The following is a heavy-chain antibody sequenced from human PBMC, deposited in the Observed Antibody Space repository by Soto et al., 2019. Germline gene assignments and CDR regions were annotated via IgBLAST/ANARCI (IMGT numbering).Heavy chain of an antibody. J-gene: IGHJ4*02. CDR2: INHSGSA. V-gene: IGHV4-34*01. Sequence: ETLSLTCEVYCGSFSGYIWTWIRQTPGKGLQWIGQINHSGSANYNPSLKSRVTISVDTSKNQFYLRLGSVTAADTAVYYCARHVVIVSGGSSFDFWGQGILVTVSS. CDR3: ARHVVIVSGGSSFDF. CDR1: CGSFSGYI. D-gene: IGHD3-16*01.